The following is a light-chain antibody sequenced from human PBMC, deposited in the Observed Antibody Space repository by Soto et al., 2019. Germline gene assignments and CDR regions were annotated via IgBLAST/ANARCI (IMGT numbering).Light chain of an antibody. V-gene: IGKV3-20*01. CDR1: QSVTSTY. Sequence: EFVLTQSPGTLSLSPGERAILSCRASQSVTSTYIAWYQQKPGQAPRLLIYGASSRATGIPDRFTGSGSGTDFTLTISRLEPEDFAVYYCQQYGSSPRTFGQGTKV. CDR2: GAS. CDR3: QQYGSSPRT. J-gene: IGKJ1*01.